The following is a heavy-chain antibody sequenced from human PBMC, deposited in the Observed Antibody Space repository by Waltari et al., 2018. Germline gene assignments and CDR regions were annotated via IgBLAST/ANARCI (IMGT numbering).Heavy chain of an antibody. CDR2: ITGDGTST. J-gene: IGHJ4*02. CDR3: AKGSAAARPYYFDY. CDR1: GFTFTTYV. V-gene: IGHV3-23*01. D-gene: IGHD6-25*01. Sequence: EVQLLESGGGLVQPGGSLRLSCAASGFTFTTYVMRLVRQAPGKGLEWVSAITGDGTSTYYADSVNGRFTISRDNAKNTLYVQMNSLRAEDTAVYYCAKGSAAARPYYFDYWGQGTLVTVSS.